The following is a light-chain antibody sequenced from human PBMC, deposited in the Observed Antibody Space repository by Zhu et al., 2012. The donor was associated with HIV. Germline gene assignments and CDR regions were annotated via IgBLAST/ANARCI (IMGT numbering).Light chain of an antibody. V-gene: IGKV3-11*01. CDR3: QQRSNWPLT. Sequence: IVLTQSPATLSLSPGERATVSCRASRSVRSFLAWYQQKPGQAPRLLIYDTSKRAAGIPARFSGSGSETDFTPTISSLEPEDFALYYCQQRSNWPLTFGGGTKGGDQT. J-gene: IGKJ4*01. CDR1: RSVRSF. CDR2: DTS.